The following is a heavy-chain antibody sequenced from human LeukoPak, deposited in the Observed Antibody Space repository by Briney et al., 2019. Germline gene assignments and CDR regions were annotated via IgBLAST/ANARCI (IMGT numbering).Heavy chain of an antibody. CDR1: GVSITNTNYY. CDR3: ARTRGLSWFDP. CDR2: IYYSGST. D-gene: IGHD3-10*01. Sequence: SETLSLTCTGSGVSITNTNYYWGWLRQPPGKGLEWIASIYYSGSTYYNPSLKSRVTISVDTSKNQFSLKLSSVTAADTAVYYCARTRGLSWFDPWGQGTLVTVSS. V-gene: IGHV4-39*07. J-gene: IGHJ5*02.